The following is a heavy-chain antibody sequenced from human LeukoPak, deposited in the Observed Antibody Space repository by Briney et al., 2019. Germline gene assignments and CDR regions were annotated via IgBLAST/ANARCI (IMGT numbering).Heavy chain of an antibody. Sequence: GGSLRLSCAASGFTFDKYWMDWVRQAPGKGLEWVAQINQDGRVEHYVDSVKGRFTISRDNAKNLVSLQMSSLRAEDTAVYYCARGSDYSNGNIYEDDFEYWGQGTLVTVSS. V-gene: IGHV3-7*01. J-gene: IGHJ4*02. CDR2: INQDGRVE. CDR1: GFTFDKYW. D-gene: IGHD2-8*01. CDR3: ARGSDYSNGNIYEDDFEY.